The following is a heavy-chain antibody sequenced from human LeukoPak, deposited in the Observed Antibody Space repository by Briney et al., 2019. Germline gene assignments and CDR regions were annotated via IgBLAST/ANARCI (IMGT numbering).Heavy chain of an antibody. J-gene: IGHJ6*02. CDR3: ACTPTLDYYYGMDV. V-gene: IGHV4-59*12. CDR1: GGSISSYY. CDR2: IYYSGST. Sequence: PSETLSLTCTVSGGSISSYYWSWIRQPPGKGLEWIGYIYYSGSTNYNPSLKSRVTISVDRSKNQFSLKLSSVTAAGTAVYYCACTPTLDYYYGMDVWGQGTTVTVSS.